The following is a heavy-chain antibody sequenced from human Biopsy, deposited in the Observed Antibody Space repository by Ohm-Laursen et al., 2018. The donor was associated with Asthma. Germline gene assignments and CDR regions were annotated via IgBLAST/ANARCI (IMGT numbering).Heavy chain of an antibody. CDR3: ARGDSSNWSHYYFDY. Sequence: GSLRLSCAASGFVFSAHGMHWVRQAPGKGLEWVSVIYSGGTSHTADSVRGRFTISRDYSKNTLYLQMHSLRAEDTAVYYCARGDSSNWSHYYFDYWGQGTLVTVSS. J-gene: IGHJ4*02. CDR1: GFVFSAHG. D-gene: IGHD3-22*01. V-gene: IGHV3-53*01. CDR2: IYSGGTS.